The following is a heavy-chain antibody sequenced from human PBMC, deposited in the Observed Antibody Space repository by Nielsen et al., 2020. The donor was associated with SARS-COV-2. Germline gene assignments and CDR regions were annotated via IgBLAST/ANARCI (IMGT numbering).Heavy chain of an antibody. D-gene: IGHD2-15*01. Sequence: SVKASCKASGGTFSSYAISWVRQAPGQGLEWMGGIIPIFGTANYAQKFQGRVTITADKSTSTAYMELSSLRSEDTAVYYCARDRDCSGGSCPGYWGQGTLVTVSS. CDR3: ARDRDCSGGSCPGY. CDR2: IIPIFGTA. V-gene: IGHV1-69*06. J-gene: IGHJ4*02. CDR1: GGTFSSYA.